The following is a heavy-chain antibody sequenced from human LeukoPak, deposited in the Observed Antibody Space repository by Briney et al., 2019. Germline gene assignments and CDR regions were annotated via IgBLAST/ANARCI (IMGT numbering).Heavy chain of an antibody. J-gene: IGHJ5*02. CDR3: AHSPPGPLRLLIINNWFDP. D-gene: IGHD3-9*01. V-gene: IGHV2-5*02. CDR1: GFSLSTSGVG. Sequence: SGPTLVNPTQTLTLTCTFSGFSLSTSGVGVGWIRQPPGKALEWLALIYWDDDKRYSPSLKSRLTITKDTSKNQVVLTMTNMDPVDTATYYCAHSPPGPLRLLIINNWFDPWGEGTLVTVSS. CDR2: IYWDDDK.